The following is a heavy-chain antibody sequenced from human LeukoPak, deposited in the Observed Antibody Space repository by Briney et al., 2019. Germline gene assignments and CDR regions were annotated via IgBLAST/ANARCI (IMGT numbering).Heavy chain of an antibody. CDR3: ARDNAMIPGALAY. J-gene: IGHJ4*02. D-gene: IGHD2-2*01. CDR1: GGSISSYY. CDR2: IYYTGTT. Sequence: ASETLSLTCSVSGGSISSYYWTWIRQPPGKGLEWIGHIYYTGTTSYNPSLKSRVSISADTSKKNFSLRLTSVTAADTAVYYCARDNAMIPGALAYWGRGAQVTVSS. V-gene: IGHV4-59*01.